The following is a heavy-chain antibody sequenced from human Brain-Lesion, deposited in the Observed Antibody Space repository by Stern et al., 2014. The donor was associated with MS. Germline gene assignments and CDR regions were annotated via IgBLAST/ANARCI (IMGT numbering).Heavy chain of an antibody. D-gene: IGHD3-10*01. CDR1: GGSITRGGDY. CDR2: IIYSGSS. J-gene: IGHJ4*02. CDR3: ARFSLFGEYYFDS. V-gene: IGHV4-31*02. Sequence: QVQLQESGPGLVKPSQTLSLTCTVSGGSITRGGDYWSSVRQRPGKGLEWVGYIIYSGSSYYNPSLKSRVTISVDTSKNQFSLRLTSVTAADTAVYYCARFSLFGEYYFDSWGQGTLVTVSS.